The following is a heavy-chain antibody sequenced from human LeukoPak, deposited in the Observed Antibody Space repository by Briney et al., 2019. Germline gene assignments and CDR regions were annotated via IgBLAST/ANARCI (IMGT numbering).Heavy chain of an antibody. CDR2: ISGSGGST. V-gene: IGHV3-23*01. Sequence: GGSLRLSCAASGFTFSSYAMSWVRQAPGKGLEWVSAISGSGGSTYYADSVKGRFTISRDNSKNTLYLQMNSLRAEDTAVYYCAKATLHCYDSSGYYFDYWGQGTLVTVSS. CDR3: AKATLHCYDSSGYYFDY. D-gene: IGHD3-22*01. J-gene: IGHJ4*02. CDR1: GFTFSSYA.